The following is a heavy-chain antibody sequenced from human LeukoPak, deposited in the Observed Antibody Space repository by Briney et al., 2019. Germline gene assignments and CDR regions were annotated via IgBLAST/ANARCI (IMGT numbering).Heavy chain of an antibody. CDR3: ARVEYCSSTSCYPPSFDY. CDR2: INHSGST. D-gene: IGHD2-2*01. CDR1: GGSFSGYY. Sequence: ASETLSLTRAVYGGSFSGYYWSWIRQPPGKGLEWIGEINHSGSTNYNPSLKSRVTISVDTSKNQFSLKLSSVTAADTAVYYCARVEYCSSTSCYPPSFDYWGQGTLVTVSS. V-gene: IGHV4-34*01. J-gene: IGHJ4*02.